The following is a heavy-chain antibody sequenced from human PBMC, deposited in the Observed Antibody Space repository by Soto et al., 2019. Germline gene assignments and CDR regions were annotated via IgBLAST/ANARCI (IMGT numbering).Heavy chain of an antibody. CDR3: ARVRFGELV. D-gene: IGHD3-10*01. V-gene: IGHV3-23*01. Sequence: EVQLLESGGGLVQPGGSLGLSCEAPGFTLSSYAMSWVRQAPGKGLEWVSIIGVGGGDRYYPESVKGRFTISRDNSRDTLYLEMNSLRDEDTAVYYCARVRFGELVWGQGTLVTVSS. J-gene: IGHJ4*02. CDR2: IGVGGGDR. CDR1: GFTLSSYA.